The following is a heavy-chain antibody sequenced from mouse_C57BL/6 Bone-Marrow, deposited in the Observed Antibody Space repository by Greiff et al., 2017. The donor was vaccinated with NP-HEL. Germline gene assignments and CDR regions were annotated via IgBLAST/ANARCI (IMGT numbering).Heavy chain of an antibody. CDR2: ISSGGDYI. V-gene: IGHV5-9-1*02. J-gene: IGHJ4*01. CDR3: TRVYLGGLYYYAMDY. D-gene: IGHD3-3*01. Sequence: EVMLAESGEGLVKPGGSLKLSCAASGFTFSSYAMSWVRQTPEKRLEWVAYISSGGDYIYYADTVKGRFTISRDNARNTLYLQMSSLKSEDTAMYYCTRVYLGGLYYYAMDYWGQGTSVTVSS. CDR1: GFTFSSYA.